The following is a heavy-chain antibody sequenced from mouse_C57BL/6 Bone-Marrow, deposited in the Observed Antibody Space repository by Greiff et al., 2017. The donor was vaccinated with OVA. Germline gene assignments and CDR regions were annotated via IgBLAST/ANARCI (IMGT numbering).Heavy chain of an antibody. D-gene: IGHD1-1*01. V-gene: IGHV14-4*01. J-gene: IGHJ3*01. CDR3: TRIYYYGSSYVGFAY. CDR1: GFNIKDDY. Sequence: VQLQQSGAELVRPGASVKLSCTASGFNIKDDYMHWVKQRPEQGLEWIGWIDPENGDTEYASKFQGKATITADTSSNTAYLQLSSLTSEDTAVYYCTRIYYYGSSYVGFAYWGQGTLVTVSA. CDR2: IDPENGDT.